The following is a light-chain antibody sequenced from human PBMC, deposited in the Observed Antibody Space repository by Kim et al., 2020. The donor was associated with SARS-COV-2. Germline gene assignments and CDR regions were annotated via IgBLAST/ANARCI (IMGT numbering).Light chain of an antibody. V-gene: IGLV1-40*01. CDR3: QSYDSSLSALYV. CDR1: SSNIGAGYA. J-gene: IGLJ1*01. CDR2: GNS. Sequence: VTISCTGSSSNIGAGYAVHSYQQLPGTAPKLLIYGNSNRPSGVPDRFSGSKSGTSASLAITGLQAEDEADYYCQSYDSSLSALYVFGTGTKVTVL.